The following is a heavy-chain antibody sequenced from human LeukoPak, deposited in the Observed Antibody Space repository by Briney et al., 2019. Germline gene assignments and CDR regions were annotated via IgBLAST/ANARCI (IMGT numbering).Heavy chain of an antibody. V-gene: IGHV3-74*01. CDR1: GFTFSSHW. J-gene: IGHJ4*02. CDR2: IDGDGRST. CDR3: ARAGYS. Sequence: GGSLRLSCTASGFTFSSHWMHWVRQAPGEGLVWVSRIDGDGRSTSYADSVRGRFTISRDNAKNTLFLQMDSLRPEDTAFYYCARAGYSWGQGTLVTVSS.